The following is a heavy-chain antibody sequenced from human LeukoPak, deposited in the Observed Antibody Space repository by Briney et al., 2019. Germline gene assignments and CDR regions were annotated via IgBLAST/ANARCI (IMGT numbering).Heavy chain of an antibody. CDR2: IYYSGST. J-gene: IGHJ3*02. D-gene: IGHD3-10*01. CDR1: GVTISSYY. V-gene: IGHV4-59*12. CDR3: ARSDGYGLVGI. Sequence: SETLSLTCTASGVTISSYYWSWLRQPPGKGLEWIGYIYYSGSTNYNPSLKSRVTISVDTSKNQFSLKLSSVTAADTAVYYCARSDGYGLVGIWGQGTMVTVSS.